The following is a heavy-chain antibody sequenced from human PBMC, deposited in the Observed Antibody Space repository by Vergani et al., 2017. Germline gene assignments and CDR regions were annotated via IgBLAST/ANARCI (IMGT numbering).Heavy chain of an antibody. CDR3: ARDRRYCSSTSCYSATAYYYMDV. CDR1: GYSISSGYY. D-gene: IGHD2-2*01. Sequence: QVQLQESGPGLVKPSETLSLTCAVSGYSISSGYYWGWIRQPPGKGLEWIGSIYHSGSTYYNPSLKSRVTISVDTSKNQFSLKLSSVTAADTAVYYCARDRRYCSSTSCYSATAYYYMDVWGKGTTVTVSS. V-gene: IGHV4-38-2*02. J-gene: IGHJ6*03. CDR2: IYHSGST.